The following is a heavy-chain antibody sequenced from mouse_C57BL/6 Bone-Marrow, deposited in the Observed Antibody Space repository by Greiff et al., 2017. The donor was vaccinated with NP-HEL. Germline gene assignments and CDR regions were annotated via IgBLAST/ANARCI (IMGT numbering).Heavy chain of an antibody. CDR1: GFTFSSYG. CDR2: ISSGGSYT. CDR3: ARLPYITTVVAPLDY. J-gene: IGHJ2*01. V-gene: IGHV5-6*01. D-gene: IGHD1-1*01. Sequence: EVQLVESGGDLVKPGGSLKLSCAASGFTFSSYGMSWVRQTPDKRLEWVATISSGGSYTYYLDSVKGRFTISRDNAKNTLYLQMSSLKSEDTAMYYCARLPYITTVVAPLDYWGQGTTLTVSS.